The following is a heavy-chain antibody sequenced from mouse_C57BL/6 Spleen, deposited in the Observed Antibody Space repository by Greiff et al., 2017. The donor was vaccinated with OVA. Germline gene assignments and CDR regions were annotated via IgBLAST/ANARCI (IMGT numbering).Heavy chain of an antibody. CDR2: IRNKANGYTT. CDR3: ARSMRRESGFAY. Sequence: EVKLVESGGGLVQPGGSLSLSCAASGFTFTDYYMSWVRQPPGKALEWLGFIRNKANGYTTEYSASVKGRFTISRDNSQIIRYLQMNALRAEDSATFYCARSMRRESGFAYWGQGTLVTVSA. J-gene: IGHJ3*01. V-gene: IGHV7-3*01. CDR1: GFTFTDYY.